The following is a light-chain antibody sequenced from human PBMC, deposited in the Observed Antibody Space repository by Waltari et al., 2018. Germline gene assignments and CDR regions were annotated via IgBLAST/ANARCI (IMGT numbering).Light chain of an antibody. CDR3: GTWDSSLSGAV. CDR2: ENT. J-gene: IGLJ7*01. Sequence: QSVLTQPPSVSAAPGQRVTISCSGGSSNIGTNYVSWYRKFPGTAPKLLIYENTGRPSGIPGRFSGSKSGTSATLDITGLQAGDEADYYCGTWDSSLSGAVFGGGTHLTVL. CDR1: SSNIGTNY. V-gene: IGLV1-51*02.